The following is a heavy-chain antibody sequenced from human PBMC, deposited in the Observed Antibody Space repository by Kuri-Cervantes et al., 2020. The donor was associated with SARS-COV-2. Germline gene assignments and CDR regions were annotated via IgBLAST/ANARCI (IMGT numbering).Heavy chain of an antibody. V-gene: IGHV4-39*01. CDR3: GRLEPLYCSSSSCWGGKFDY. CDR1: GGSVSATDYY. D-gene: IGHD2-2*01. CDR2: IEYSGTT. Sequence: ESLKISCTVSGGSVSATDYYWAWIRQPPGKGLGWIGSIEYSGTTYYNPSLKSRVNTAVDASKNQLSLRLTSVTAADTAVYYCGRLEPLYCSSSSCWGGKFDYWGQGTLVTVSS. J-gene: IGHJ4*02.